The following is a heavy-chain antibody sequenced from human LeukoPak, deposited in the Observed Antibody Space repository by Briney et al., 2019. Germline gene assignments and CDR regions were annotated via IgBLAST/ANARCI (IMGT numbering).Heavy chain of an antibody. D-gene: IGHD1-26*01. CDR3: ASADDSGSYYS. CDR1: GFTFSSYA. Sequence: GGSLRLSCAASGFTFSSYAMHWVRQAPGKGLEWVSSISSSSSYIYYADSVKGRFTISRDNAKNSLYLQMNSLRAEDTAVYYCASADDSGSYYSWGQGTLVTVSS. J-gene: IGHJ4*02. CDR2: ISSSSSYI. V-gene: IGHV3-21*01.